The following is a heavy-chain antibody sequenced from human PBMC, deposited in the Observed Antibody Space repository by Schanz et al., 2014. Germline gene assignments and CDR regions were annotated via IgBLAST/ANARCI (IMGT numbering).Heavy chain of an antibody. CDR1: GFTFSSYA. V-gene: IGHV3-30-3*01. CDR2: ISNDGSIK. Sequence: QVQLLQFGGGVVQPGRSLRLSCAASGFTFSSYAMHWVRQAPGKGLEWVALISNDGSIKYYADSVEGRFTISRDNSRNTLYRQMNSLRTEDTAVYYCASPSGYSDYGTYFDFWGQGTLVTVSS. J-gene: IGHJ4*02. D-gene: IGHD5-12*01. CDR3: ASPSGYSDYGTYFDF.